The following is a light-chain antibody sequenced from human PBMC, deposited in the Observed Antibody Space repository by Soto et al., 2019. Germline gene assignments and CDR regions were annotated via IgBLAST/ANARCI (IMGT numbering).Light chain of an antibody. CDR1: SSNIGKNS. V-gene: IGLV1-47*02. CDR3: AAWDDGLSGYV. CDR2: SNN. Sequence: QSVLTQPPSASGTPGQRVTTPCSGSSSNIGKNSVYWYQQFPGTAPKLPIYSNNKRPSGVPDRFSASKSGTSASLAISGLRSEDEADYYCAAWDDGLSGYVFGTGTKVTVL. J-gene: IGLJ1*01.